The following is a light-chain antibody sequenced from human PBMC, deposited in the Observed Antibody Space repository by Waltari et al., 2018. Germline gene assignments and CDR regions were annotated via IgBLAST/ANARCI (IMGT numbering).Light chain of an antibody. CDR3: QHRHNWPPEFT. CDR2: EGK. Sequence: EVVLTQSPATLSLSPGDTATLSCRASQRVYTDLAWYQQTPGQPPRLLIYEGKYRAPGIPARFSGSGSGTDFTLTISSLEPADFALYFCQHRHNWPPEFTFGGGTKVEI. J-gene: IGKJ4*01. CDR1: QRVYTD. V-gene: IGKV3-11*01.